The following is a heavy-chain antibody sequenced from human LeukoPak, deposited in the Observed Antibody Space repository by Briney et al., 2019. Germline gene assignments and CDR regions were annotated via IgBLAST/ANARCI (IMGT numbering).Heavy chain of an antibody. CDR1: GGSISSGGYY. D-gene: IGHD6-19*01. CDR2: IYHSGST. Sequence: SETLSLTCTVSGGSISSGGYYWSWIRQPPGKGLEWIGYIYHSGSTYYNPSLKSRVTISVDRSKNQFSLKLSSVTAADTAVYYCARLYGSGWPTPLDYWGQGTLVTVSS. J-gene: IGHJ4*02. V-gene: IGHV4-30-2*01. CDR3: ARLYGSGWPTPLDY.